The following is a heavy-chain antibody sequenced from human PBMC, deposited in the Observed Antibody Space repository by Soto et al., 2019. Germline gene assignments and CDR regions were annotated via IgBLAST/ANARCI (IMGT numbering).Heavy chain of an antibody. V-gene: IGHV3-30-3*01. J-gene: IGHJ4*02. D-gene: IGHD6-13*01. CDR2: ISFEGSHK. CDR3: VREAGIAAAGSAQGVL. CDR1: GFAIRNNA. Sequence: QVQLVESGGGVVQPGRSLTLSCESSGFAIRNNAIHWVRQAPGKGLEWVAVISFEGSHKYYADSVKCRFTVSRDNSKNTVYLQMDRLTSEDSSLYYFVREAGIAAAGSAQGVLWGQGNRVTVSS.